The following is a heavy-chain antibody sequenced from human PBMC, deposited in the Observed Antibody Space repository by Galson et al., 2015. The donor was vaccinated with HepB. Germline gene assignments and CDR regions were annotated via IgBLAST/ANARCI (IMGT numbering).Heavy chain of an antibody. CDR3: ARDYDILTGYLDY. CDR2: INPNSGGT. J-gene: IGHJ4*02. CDR1: GYTFTGYY. Sequence: SVKVSCKASGYTFTGYYMHWVRQAPGQGLEWMGWINPNSGGTNYAQKFQGRVTMTRDTSISTAYMELSRLRSDDTAVYYCARDYDILTGYLDYWGQGTLVTVSS. D-gene: IGHD3-9*01. V-gene: IGHV1-2*02.